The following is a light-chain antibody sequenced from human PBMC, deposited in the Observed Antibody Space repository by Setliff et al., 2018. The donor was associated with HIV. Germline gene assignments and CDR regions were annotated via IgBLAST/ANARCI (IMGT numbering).Light chain of an antibody. V-gene: IGLV2-23*02. CDR3: SSYAGSDIWV. J-gene: IGLJ3*02. Sequence: QSALTQPASVSGSPGQSITITCSGSHTDIGGCDRVSWYQQHPDKGPKPLIYDVTQRPSGISDRFSGSKSANMASLTISGLQSDDEALYFCSSYAGSDIWVVGGGTK. CDR2: DVT. CDR1: HTDIGGCDR.